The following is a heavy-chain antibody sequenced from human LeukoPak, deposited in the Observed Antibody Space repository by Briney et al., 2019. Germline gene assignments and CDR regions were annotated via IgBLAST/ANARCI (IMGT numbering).Heavy chain of an antibody. CDR3: ARGGIMVGAFDI. CDR1: GFTFSKYA. Sequence: SGGSLRLSCAASGFTFSKYAMSWVRQAPGKGLEWVSTVNDRGTGTYYADSEKGRFTISRDNSKNTLYLQMNSLRAEDTAVYYCARGGIMVGAFDIWGQGTMVTVSS. V-gene: IGHV3-23*01. J-gene: IGHJ3*02. D-gene: IGHD2-15*01. CDR2: VNDRGTGT.